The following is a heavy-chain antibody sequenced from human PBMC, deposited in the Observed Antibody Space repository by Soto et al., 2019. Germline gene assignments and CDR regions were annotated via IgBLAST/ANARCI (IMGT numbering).Heavy chain of an antibody. D-gene: IGHD3-22*01. Sequence: GGSLRLSCAASGFTFSSYAMSWVRQAPGKGLEWVSAISGSGGSTYYADSVKGRFTISRDNSKNTLYLQMNSLKSEDTAVYYCVRARYFTDSSGYTRCFDFWGQGTLVTVSS. CDR1: GFTFSSYA. CDR3: VRARYFTDSSGYTRCFDF. CDR2: ISGSGGST. V-gene: IGHV3-23*01. J-gene: IGHJ4*02.